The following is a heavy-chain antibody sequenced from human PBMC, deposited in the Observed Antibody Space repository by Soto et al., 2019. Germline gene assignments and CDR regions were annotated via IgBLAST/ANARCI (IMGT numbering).Heavy chain of an antibody. V-gene: IGHV3-21*01. CDR2: ISSSSSYI. CDR3: ARGGSMATFDY. CDR1: GFTFSSYS. Sequence: GALRLSCAASGFTFSSYSMNWVRQAPGKGLEWVSSISSSSSYIYYADSVKGRFTISRDNAKNSLYLQMNSLRAEDTAVYYCARGGSMATFDYWGQGTLVTVSS. J-gene: IGHJ4*02. D-gene: IGHD5-18*01.